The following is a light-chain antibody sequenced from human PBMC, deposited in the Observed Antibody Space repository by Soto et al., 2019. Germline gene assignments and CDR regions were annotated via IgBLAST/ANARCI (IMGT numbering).Light chain of an antibody. Sequence: QSALTQPASVSGSPGQSITISCTGTSIDVGGYNYVSWYQQHPGKAPKLMIYDVSNRPSGVSNRFSGSKSGNTASLTISGLQAEDEADYYCSSYTSSSTLDVFGTGTKLTVL. CDR3: SSYTSSSTLDV. CDR1: SIDVGGYNY. V-gene: IGLV2-14*01. J-gene: IGLJ1*01. CDR2: DVS.